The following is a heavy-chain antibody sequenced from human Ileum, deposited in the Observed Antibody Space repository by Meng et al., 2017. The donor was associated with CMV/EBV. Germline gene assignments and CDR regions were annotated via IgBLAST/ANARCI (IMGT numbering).Heavy chain of an antibody. CDR3: AREVDYYDSSGYYYWFDP. CDR2: TYYRSKWYN. CDR1: SSNSAA. D-gene: IGHD3-22*01. V-gene: IGHV6-1*01. J-gene: IGHJ5*02. Sequence: SSNSAAWNWIRQSPSRGLEWLGRTYYRSKWYNDYAVSVKSRITINPDTSKNQFSLQLNSVTPEDTAVYYCAREVDYYDSSGYYYWFDPWGQGTLVTVSS.